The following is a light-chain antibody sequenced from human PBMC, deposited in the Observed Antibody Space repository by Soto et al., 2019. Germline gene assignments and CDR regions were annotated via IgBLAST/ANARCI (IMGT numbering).Light chain of an antibody. J-gene: IGKJ4*01. V-gene: IGKV3-15*01. CDR1: QSVGNN. CDR2: ATS. Sequence: EIVVTQSPATLSVSPGERATLSCRASQSVGNNFAWYQQKPGQAPRLLIFATSTRATGVPARVSGSGYGTEFTLTISSLQSEDFAVYYCQQYGDWPLTFGGGAKVEIE. CDR3: QQYGDWPLT.